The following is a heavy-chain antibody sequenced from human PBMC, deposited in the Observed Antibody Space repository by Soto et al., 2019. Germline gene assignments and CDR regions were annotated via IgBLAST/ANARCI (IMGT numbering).Heavy chain of an antibody. Sequence: PSETLSLTCTVSGGSISSYYWSWIRQPPGKGLEWIGYIYYSGSTNYNPSLKSRVTISVDTSKNQFSLKLSSVTAADTAVYYCARTSDNYCSGGSCHPRTPYNWFDPWGQGTLVTVSS. D-gene: IGHD2-15*01. CDR2: IYYSGST. V-gene: IGHV4-59*01. CDR1: GGSISSYY. CDR3: ARTSDNYCSGGSCHPRTPYNWFDP. J-gene: IGHJ5*02.